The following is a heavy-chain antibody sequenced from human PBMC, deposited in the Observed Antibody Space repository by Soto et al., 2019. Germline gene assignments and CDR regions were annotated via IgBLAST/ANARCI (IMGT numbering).Heavy chain of an antibody. CDR2: IIPIFGTA. J-gene: IGHJ5*02. V-gene: IGHV1-69*13. D-gene: IGHD2-2*01. CDR3: ARDEGYCSSTSCQPYNWFDP. Sequence: ASVKVSCKASGGTFSSYAISWVRQAPGQGLEWMGGIIPIFGTANYAQKFQGRVTITADESTSTAYMELSSLRSEDTAVYYCARDEGYCSSTSCQPYNWFDPWGQGTLVTVSS. CDR1: GGTFSSYA.